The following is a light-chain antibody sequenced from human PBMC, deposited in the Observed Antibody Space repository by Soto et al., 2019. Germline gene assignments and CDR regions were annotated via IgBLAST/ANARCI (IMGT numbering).Light chain of an antibody. CDR1: SGHSSYI. CDR2: LEGSGSY. J-gene: IGLJ3*02. V-gene: IGLV4-60*02. CDR3: ETWDSDTRV. Sequence: QLVLTQSSSASASLGSSAKLTCTLSSGHSSYIIAWHQQQPGKAPRYLMKLEGSGSYNKGSGVPDRFSGSGSGADRYLTISNLQFEDEADYYCETWDSDTRVFGGGTQLTVL.